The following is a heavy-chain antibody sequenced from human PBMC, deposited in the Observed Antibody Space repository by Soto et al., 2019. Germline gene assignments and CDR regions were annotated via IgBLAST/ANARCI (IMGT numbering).Heavy chain of an antibody. CDR2: ISGSGGST. V-gene: IGHV3-23*01. Sequence: GSLRLSCAASGFTFSSYAMSWVRQAPGKGLEWVSAISGSGGSTYYADSVKGRFTISRDNSKNTLYLQMNSLRAEDTAVYYCAKLVLSYYYDSSGYYDFDYWGQGTLVTVSS. CDR1: GFTFSSYA. J-gene: IGHJ4*02. D-gene: IGHD3-22*01. CDR3: AKLVLSYYYDSSGYYDFDY.